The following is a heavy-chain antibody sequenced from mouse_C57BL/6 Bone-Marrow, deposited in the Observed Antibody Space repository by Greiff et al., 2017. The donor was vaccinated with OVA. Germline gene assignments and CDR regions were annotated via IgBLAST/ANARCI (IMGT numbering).Heavy chain of an antibody. CDR3: ARGGGFAY. J-gene: IGHJ3*01. Sequence: DVMLVESGGDLVKPGGSLKLSCAASGFTFSSYGMSWVRQTPDKRLEWVATISSGGSYPYYPASVKGRFTISRANAKNTLYLQRSSLKAEDTAMYDCARGGGFAYWGQGTLVTVSA. CDR1: GFTFSSYG. CDR2: ISSGGSYP. V-gene: IGHV5-6*02.